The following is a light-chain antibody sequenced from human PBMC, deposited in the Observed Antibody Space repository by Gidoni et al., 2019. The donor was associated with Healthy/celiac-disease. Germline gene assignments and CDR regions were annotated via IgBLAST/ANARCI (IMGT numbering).Light chain of an antibody. V-gene: IGKV4-1*01. Sequence: DIVMTQSPDSLALSLGERATINRKSTQSVLYSSKNKNYLAWYQQKPGQPPKLLIYWASTRETGVPDRFSGSGSGTDFTLTISSLQAEDVAVYYCQQYYSPLLTFXGXTKVEIK. CDR2: WAS. CDR1: QSVLYSSKNKNY. J-gene: IGKJ4*01. CDR3: QQYYSPLLT.